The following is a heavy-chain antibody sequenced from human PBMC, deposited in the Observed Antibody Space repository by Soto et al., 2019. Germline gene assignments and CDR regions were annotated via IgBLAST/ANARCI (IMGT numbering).Heavy chain of an antibody. Sequence: TLSLTCTVSGGSISSGNYYWSWIRQPPGKGLEWIGSIYYSGNTNYSPSLKSRVTISVDTSKKQFSLKLTTVTAADTAMYYCARGYCSSTSCYEFDYWGQGTLVTVSS. D-gene: IGHD2-2*01. V-gene: IGHV4-61*01. J-gene: IGHJ4*02. CDR1: GGSISSGNYY. CDR3: ARGYCSSTSCYEFDY. CDR2: IYYSGNT.